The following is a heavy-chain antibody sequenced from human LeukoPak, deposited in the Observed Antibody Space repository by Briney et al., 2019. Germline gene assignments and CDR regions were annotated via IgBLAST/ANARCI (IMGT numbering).Heavy chain of an antibody. D-gene: IGHD4-17*01. Sequence: GGSLRLSYAASGFTFSSYWMHWVRQAPGKGLVWVSRINSDGSSTSYADSVKGRFTISRDNAKSTLYLQMNSLRAEDTAVYYCARGAYGDYGFYAFDIWGQGTMVTVSS. V-gene: IGHV3-74*01. CDR3: ARGAYGDYGFYAFDI. CDR1: GFTFSSYW. CDR2: INSDGSST. J-gene: IGHJ3*02.